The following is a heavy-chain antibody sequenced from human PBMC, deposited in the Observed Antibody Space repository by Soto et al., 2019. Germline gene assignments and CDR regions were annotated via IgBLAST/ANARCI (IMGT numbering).Heavy chain of an antibody. Sequence: PSETLSLTCTVSGGSISSYYWSWIRQPPGKGLEWIGYIYYSGSTNYNPSLKSRVTISVDTSKNQFSLKLSSVTAADTAVYYCARVANYGYCSGGSCYWFVPWGQGTLVTVSS. CDR3: ARVANYGYCSGGSCYWFVP. D-gene: IGHD2-15*01. CDR2: IYYSGST. V-gene: IGHV4-59*01. CDR1: GGSISSYY. J-gene: IGHJ5*02.